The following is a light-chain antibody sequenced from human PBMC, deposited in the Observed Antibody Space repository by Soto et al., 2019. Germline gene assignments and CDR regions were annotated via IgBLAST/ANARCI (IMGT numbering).Light chain of an antibody. CDR1: SRDVGGYNY. V-gene: IGLV2-14*01. Sequence: QSALTQSASVSGSPGQSITISCTGTSRDVGGYNYVSWYQHHPGKVPKLLIYEVHNRPSGVSNRFSGSKSGNTASLTISGLQAEDEADYSCTSYTSSAPLVFGPGTKVTVL. J-gene: IGLJ1*01. CDR2: EVH. CDR3: TSYTSSAPLV.